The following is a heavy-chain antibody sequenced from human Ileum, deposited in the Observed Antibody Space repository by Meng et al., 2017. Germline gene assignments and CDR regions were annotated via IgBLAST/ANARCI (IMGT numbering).Heavy chain of an antibody. D-gene: IGHD6-19*01. CDR1: GFTFSSFW. CDR3: ARDGIAGTSGWVDALDY. J-gene: IGHJ4*02. CDR2: IYRDGSRP. V-gene: IGHV3-74*01. Sequence: GESLKISCAASGFTFSSFWMHWVRQVPGKGLEWVSRIYRDGSRPTYADSVKGRFTISRDNAKNTVYLQRNSLRAEDTAAYYCARDGIAGTSGWVDALDYWGQGTLVTVSS.